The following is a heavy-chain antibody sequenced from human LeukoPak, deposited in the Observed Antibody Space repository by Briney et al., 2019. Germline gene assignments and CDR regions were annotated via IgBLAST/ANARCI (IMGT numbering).Heavy chain of an antibody. D-gene: IGHD3-22*01. CDR2: ITSSGSYI. CDR1: GFSFGSYS. J-gene: IGHJ3*02. V-gene: IGHV3-21*01. CDR3: ARKGYYDSGTFDI. Sequence: PGGSLRLSCAVSGFSFGSYSMNWGRQAPGKGLEWVSSITSSGSYINYADSVKGRFTTSRDNAKNSLYLQMNSLRAEDTAVYYCARKGYYDSGTFDIWGQGTMVTVSS.